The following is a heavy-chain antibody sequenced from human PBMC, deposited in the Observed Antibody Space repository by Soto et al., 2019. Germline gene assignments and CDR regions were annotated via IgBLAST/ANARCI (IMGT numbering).Heavy chain of an antibody. J-gene: IGHJ6*02. D-gene: IGHD4-17*01. CDR3: AKYYTVTTSYYYYYGLGV. CDR1: GFTFRSHA. CDR2: IAGSGRGS. V-gene: IGHV3-23*01. Sequence: PCVSRRLSFSVSGFTFRSHAMAWVYHVPSKTRQWVSTIAGSGRGSECASSVRGRLTISRDKSNNTLYLQINSLRVEHTPLYYCAKYYTVTTSYYYYYGLGVWHQGPTVTFSS.